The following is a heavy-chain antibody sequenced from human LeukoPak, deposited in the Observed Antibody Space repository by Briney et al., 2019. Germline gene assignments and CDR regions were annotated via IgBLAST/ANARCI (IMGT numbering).Heavy chain of an antibody. V-gene: IGHV4-4*07. Sequence: PSETLSLTCTVSGGSISSYYWSWIRQPAGKGLEWIGRIYTSGSTNYNPSLKSRVTMSVDTSKNQLSLKLSSVTAADTAVYYCARDIPFDWLFYRFDPWGQGTLVTVSS. D-gene: IGHD3-9*01. CDR3: ARDIPFDWLFYRFDP. CDR2: IYTSGST. CDR1: GGSISSYY. J-gene: IGHJ5*02.